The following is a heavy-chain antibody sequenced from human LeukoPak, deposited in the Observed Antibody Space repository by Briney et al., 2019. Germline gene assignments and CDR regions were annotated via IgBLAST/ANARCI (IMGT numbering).Heavy chain of an antibody. Sequence: GGSLRLSCAASGFTFSRYTLNWVRQAPGKGLEWVSSISSNSGFKKYADSLKGRFTISRDNAKNSLYLQMNSLRAEDTAVYYCATSEYSGSYLLDYWGQGTLVTVSS. CDR3: ATSEYSGSYLLDY. CDR2: ISSNSGFK. V-gene: IGHV3-21*01. D-gene: IGHD1-26*01. CDR1: GFTFSRYT. J-gene: IGHJ4*02.